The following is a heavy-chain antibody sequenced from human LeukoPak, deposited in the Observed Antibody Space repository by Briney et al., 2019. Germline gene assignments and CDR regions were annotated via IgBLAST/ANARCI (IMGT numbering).Heavy chain of an antibody. CDR2: IYYSGST. CDR3: ARVVGHYDSSGYYYAGHYYYYMDV. J-gene: IGHJ6*03. CDR1: GGSISSNY. Sequence: PSETLSLTCTVSGGSISSNYWSWIRQPPGKGLEWIGYIYYSGSTNYNPSLKSRVTISVDTSKNQFSLKLSSVTAADTAVYYCARVVGHYDSSGYYYAGHYYYYMDVWGKGTTVTVSS. V-gene: IGHV4-59*01. D-gene: IGHD3-22*01.